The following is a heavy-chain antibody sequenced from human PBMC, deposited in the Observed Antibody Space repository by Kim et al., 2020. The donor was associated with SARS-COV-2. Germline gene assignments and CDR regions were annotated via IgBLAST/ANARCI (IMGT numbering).Heavy chain of an antibody. V-gene: IGHV3-33*01. CDR3: ARDRDRYTRDAFDI. Sequence: GGSLRLSCAASGFTFSSYGMHWVRQAPGKGLEWVAVIWYDGSNKYYADSVKGRFTISRDNSKNTLYLQMNSLRAEDTAVYYCARDRDRYTRDAFDIWGQGTMVTVSS. J-gene: IGHJ3*02. CDR1: GFTFSSYG. D-gene: IGHD1-20*01. CDR2: IWYDGSNK.